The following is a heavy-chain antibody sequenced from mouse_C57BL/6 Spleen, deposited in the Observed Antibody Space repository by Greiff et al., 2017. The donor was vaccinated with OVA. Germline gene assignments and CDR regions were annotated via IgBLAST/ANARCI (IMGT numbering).Heavy chain of an antibody. CDR3: ARYLGSNYSWFAY. CDR1: GYAFSSSW. J-gene: IGHJ3*01. V-gene: IGHV1-82*01. D-gene: IGHD2-5*01. Sequence: QVQLQQSGPELVKPGASVKISCKASGYAFSSSWMNWVKQRPGKGLEWIGRIYPGDGDTNYNGKFKGKATLTADKSSSTAYMQLSSLTSEDSAVYFCARYLGSNYSWFAYWGQGTLVTVSA. CDR2: IYPGDGDT.